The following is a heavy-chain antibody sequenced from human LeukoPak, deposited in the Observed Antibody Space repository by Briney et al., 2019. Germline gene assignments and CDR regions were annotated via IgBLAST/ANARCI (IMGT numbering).Heavy chain of an antibody. J-gene: IGHJ6*02. D-gene: IGHD3-10*01. CDR1: GYTFTSYY. CDR2: INPIGGST. Sequence: ASVKVSCKASGYTFTSYYMHWVRQAPGQGLEWMGIINPIGGSTSYAQKFQGRVTMTRDTSTSTVYMELSSLRSEDTAVYYCARNGLLLWFGDPYYYGMDVWGQGTTVTVSS. CDR3: ARNGLLLWFGDPYYYGMDV. V-gene: IGHV1-46*01.